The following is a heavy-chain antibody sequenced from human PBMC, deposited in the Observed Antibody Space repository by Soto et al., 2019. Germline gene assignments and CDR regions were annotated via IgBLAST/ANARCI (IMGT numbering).Heavy chain of an antibody. V-gene: IGHV3-9*01. CDR1: GFTFDDYA. J-gene: IGHJ6*02. Sequence: PGGSLRLSCAASGFTFDDYAMHWVRQAPGKGLEWVSGISWNSGSIGYADSVKGRFTISRDNAKNSLYLQMNSLRAEDTAVYYCAKDMGYQPAWYGMDVWGQGTTVTVSS. CDR3: AKDMGYQPAWYGMDV. CDR2: ISWNSGSI. D-gene: IGHD2-2*01.